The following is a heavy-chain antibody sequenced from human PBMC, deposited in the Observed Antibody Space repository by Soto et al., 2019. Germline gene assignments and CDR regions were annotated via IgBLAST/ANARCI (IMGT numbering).Heavy chain of an antibody. CDR2: INHSGST. J-gene: IGHJ6*02. D-gene: IGHD2-8*01. CDR3: ARGVSVTNTFYYYYAMDV. V-gene: IGHV4-34*01. CDR1: VGSFSHYF. Sequence: AALSLTCAVYVGSFSHYFWNWMRPPPGKGLEWIGEINHSGSTNYNPSLKSRVTISLDTSKNQFSLKLSSVTAADTAVYYCARGVSVTNTFYYYYAMDVWGQGTTVTVS.